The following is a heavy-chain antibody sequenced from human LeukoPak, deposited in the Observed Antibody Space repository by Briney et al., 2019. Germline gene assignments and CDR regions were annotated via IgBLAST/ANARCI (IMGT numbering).Heavy chain of an antibody. Sequence: SETLSLTCTVSGGSISSYYWSWIRQPPGKGLEWIGYIYYSGSTNYNPSLKSRVTISVDTSKNQFSLKLSSVTAADTAVYYCARFDYGDSIGYFGYWGQGTLVTVSS. J-gene: IGHJ4*02. CDR2: IYYSGST. V-gene: IGHV4-59*08. CDR3: ARFDYGDSIGYFGY. CDR1: GGSISSYY. D-gene: IGHD4-17*01.